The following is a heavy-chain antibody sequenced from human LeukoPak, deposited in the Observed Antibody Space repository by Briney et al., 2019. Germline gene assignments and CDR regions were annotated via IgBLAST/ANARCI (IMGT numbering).Heavy chain of an antibody. Sequence: SETLSLTCAVSGDSISNFHWWTWVRQSPGKGLERIGESDHAGRTNYNPSLKSRVTISLDKPKNQFSLKLTSVTAADTAVYFCARDPDGSGLNFDYWGQGILVTVSS. V-gene: IGHV4-4*02. CDR2: SDHAGRT. CDR1: GDSISNFHW. CDR3: ARDPDGSGLNFDY. D-gene: IGHD6-19*01. J-gene: IGHJ4*02.